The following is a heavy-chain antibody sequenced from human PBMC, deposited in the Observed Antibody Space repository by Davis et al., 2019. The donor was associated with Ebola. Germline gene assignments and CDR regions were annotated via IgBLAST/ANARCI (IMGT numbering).Heavy chain of an antibody. CDR1: GYTFTSYD. V-gene: IGHV1-8*01. Sequence: ASVKVSCKASGYTFTSYDINWVRQTTGQGLEWMGWMNPNSGNTGYAQKFQGRVTMTRDTSISTAYMELSRLRSDDTAVYYCARDRRGYFDLWGRGTLVTVSS. J-gene: IGHJ2*01. CDR3: ARDRRGYFDL. CDR2: MNPNSGNT.